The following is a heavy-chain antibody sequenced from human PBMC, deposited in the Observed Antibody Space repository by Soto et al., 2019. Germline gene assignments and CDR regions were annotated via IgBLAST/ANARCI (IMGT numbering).Heavy chain of an antibody. CDR2: IWYDGSNK. J-gene: IGHJ4*02. D-gene: IGHD5-12*01. V-gene: IGHV3-33*01. Sequence: GGSLRLSCAASGFTFSSYGMHWVRQAPGKGLEWVAVIWYDGSNKYYADSVKGRFTISRDNSKNTLYLQMNSLRAEDTAVYYRARGRGYSGYDLFDYWGQGTLVTVSS. CDR1: GFTFSSYG. CDR3: ARGRGYSGYDLFDY.